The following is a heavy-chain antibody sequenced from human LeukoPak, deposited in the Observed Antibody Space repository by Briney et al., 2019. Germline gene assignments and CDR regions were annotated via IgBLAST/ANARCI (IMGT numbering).Heavy chain of an antibody. CDR3: ARGSDQNYYYYYYYMDV. CDR2: IKQDGSEK. V-gene: IGHV3-7*01. J-gene: IGHJ6*03. CDR1: GFTFSSYW. D-gene: IGHD5-24*01. Sequence: PGGSLRLSCAASGFTFSSYWMSWVRQAPGKGLEWVANIKQDGSEKYYVDSVKGRFTISRDNAKNSLYLQMNSLRAEDTAVYYCARGSDQNYYYYYYYMDVWVKGTTVTVSS.